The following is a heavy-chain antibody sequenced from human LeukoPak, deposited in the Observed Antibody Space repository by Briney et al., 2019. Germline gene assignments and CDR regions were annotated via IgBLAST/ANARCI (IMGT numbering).Heavy chain of an antibody. CDR3: AKGQGYNYGDSIDY. D-gene: IGHD5-18*01. J-gene: IGHJ4*02. CDR1: GFTFNNYA. Sequence: GGSLRLSCAASGFTFNNYAMTWVRQAPGKGLEWVSVINGGGSSYYADSVKGRFTVSRDNIKNTLYLQMNILRDEDTAVYYCAKGQGYNYGDSIDYWGQGTLVTVSS. V-gene: IGHV3-23*01. CDR2: INGGGSS.